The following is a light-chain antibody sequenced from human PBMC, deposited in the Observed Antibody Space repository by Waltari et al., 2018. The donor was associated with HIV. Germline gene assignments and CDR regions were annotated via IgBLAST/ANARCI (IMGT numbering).Light chain of an antibody. V-gene: IGKV2-28*01. J-gene: IGKJ1*01. CDR2: LGS. CDR3: MQGLPVRT. Sequence: VMTQSPLSLAVTPGEPASISCRSSQSLLHSNGYNYLDWYLQKPGQSPQLLIYLGSNRASGVPDRFSGSGSGTAFTLNISRVQAEDVGVYYCMQGLPVRTFGQGTKVEIK. CDR1: QSLLHSNGYNY.